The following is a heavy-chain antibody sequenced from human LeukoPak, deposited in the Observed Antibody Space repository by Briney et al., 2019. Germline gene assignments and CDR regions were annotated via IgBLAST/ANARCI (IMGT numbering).Heavy chain of an antibody. V-gene: IGHV1-2*02. CDR1: GGTFSSYA. J-gene: IGHJ5*02. CDR2: INPNSGGT. Sequence: ASVKVSCKASGGTFSSYAISWVRQAPGQGLEWMGWINPNSGGTNYAQKFQGRVTMTRDTSISTAYMELSRLRSDDTAVYYCARDRVTTAHPNWFDPWGQGTLVTVSS. D-gene: IGHD4-11*01. CDR3: ARDRVTTAHPNWFDP.